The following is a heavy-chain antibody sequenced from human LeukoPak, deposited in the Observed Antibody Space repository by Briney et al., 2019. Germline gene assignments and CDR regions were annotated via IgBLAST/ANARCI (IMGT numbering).Heavy chain of an antibody. J-gene: IGHJ4*02. D-gene: IGHD2-15*01. V-gene: IGHV4-59*08. CDR3: ARLWSPMVEIDY. Sequence: SETLSLTCSVSGGSISSYYWSWIRQPPRKGLEWIGYISYSGSTKYNPSLKSRVTISVDTSKNQISLKVSSVTAADTAVYYCARLWSPMVEIDYWGQGTLVTVSS. CDR1: GGSISSYY. CDR2: ISYSGST.